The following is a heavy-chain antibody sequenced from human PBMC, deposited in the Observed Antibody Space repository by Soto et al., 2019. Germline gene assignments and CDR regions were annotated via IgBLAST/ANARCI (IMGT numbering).Heavy chain of an antibody. J-gene: IGHJ4*02. D-gene: IGHD2-15*01. V-gene: IGHV4-59*12. CDR1: GGSISTYY. Sequence: SETLSLTCTVSGGSISTYYWSWIRQPLGKGLEWIGYIYYSGIANYNPSLKSRVTISVDTSKNQFSLKLSSVTAADMAVYYCARGEVVALGYWGQGTLVTVSS. CDR2: IYYSGIA. CDR3: ARGEVVALGY.